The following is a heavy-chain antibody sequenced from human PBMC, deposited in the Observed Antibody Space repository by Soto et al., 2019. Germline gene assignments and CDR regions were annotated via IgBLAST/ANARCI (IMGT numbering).Heavy chain of an antibody. V-gene: IGHV4-39*01. CDR1: GGSISSSSYY. CDR3: ASEVRDVSSGSVDPRPVYYYYGMDV. D-gene: IGHD3-22*01. J-gene: IGHJ6*02. CDR2: IYYSGST. Sequence: QLQLQESGPGLVKPSETLSLTCTVSGGSISSSSYYWGWIRQPPGKGLEWIGSIYYSGSTYYNPSLKSRVTCPLYMSKNQSPPKLSSVTAADTAVYYCASEVRDVSSGSVDPRPVYYYYGMDVWGQGTTVTVSS.